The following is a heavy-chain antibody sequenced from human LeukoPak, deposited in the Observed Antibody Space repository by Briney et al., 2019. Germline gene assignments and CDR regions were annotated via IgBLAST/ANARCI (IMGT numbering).Heavy chain of an antibody. Sequence: PGGALRLSCAASGFSFSNYYMNWVRQAPGKGLEWVSSISSSSSYIYYADSVKSRFTISRDNATKSLYLHMKSTRDADTAAYYCAAIRYGSSTSCYLPWGQGTLVTVSS. CDR3: AAIRYGSSTSCYLP. V-gene: IGHV3-21*01. J-gene: IGHJ5*02. D-gene: IGHD2-2*01. CDR2: ISSSSSYI. CDR1: GFSFSNYY.